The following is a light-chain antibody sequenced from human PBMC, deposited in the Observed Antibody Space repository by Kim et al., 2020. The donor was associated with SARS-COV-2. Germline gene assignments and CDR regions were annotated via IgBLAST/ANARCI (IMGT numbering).Light chain of an antibody. J-gene: IGKJ4*01. CDR3: QQYNGYPLT. V-gene: IGKV1-5*03. CDR2: TAS. CDR1: QSISSW. Sequence: DIKMIKSHSTMAASVGDRVTINCRASQSISSWLAWYQQKTGKAPKLLIYTASTLESGVPSRFSGSGSGTEFTLTISSLQPDDFATYYCQQYNGYPLTFGGGTKVDIK.